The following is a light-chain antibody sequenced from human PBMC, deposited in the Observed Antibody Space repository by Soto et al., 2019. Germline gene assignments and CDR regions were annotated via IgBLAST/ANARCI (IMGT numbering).Light chain of an antibody. CDR3: ASYTSSSTYL. CDR2: DFI. V-gene: IGLV2-14*03. CDR1: SDDVGGYDF. Sequence: QSALTQPASMSGSPGQSITLSCTGTSDDVGGYDFVSWYQQHPGKVPRLIIYDFIKRPSGVSHRFSGSKSGNTAPLTISGLQIEDEADYYCASYTSSSTYLFGGGTKLTVL. J-gene: IGLJ3*02.